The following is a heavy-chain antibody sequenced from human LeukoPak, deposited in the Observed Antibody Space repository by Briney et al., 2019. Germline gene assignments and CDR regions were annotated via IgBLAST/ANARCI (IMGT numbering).Heavy chain of an antibody. V-gene: IGHV3-21*01. CDR3: ARAICSSTGCYGNDY. Sequence: GGSVRLSCAASGFTFSSYSMNWVRQAPGKGLEWVSSISSSSNSIYYADSVKGRFTISRDNAKNSLYLQMNSLRAEDTAVYYCARAICSSTGCYGNDYWGQGTLVTVSS. D-gene: IGHD2-2*01. CDR1: GFTFSSYS. CDR2: ISSSSNSI. J-gene: IGHJ4*02.